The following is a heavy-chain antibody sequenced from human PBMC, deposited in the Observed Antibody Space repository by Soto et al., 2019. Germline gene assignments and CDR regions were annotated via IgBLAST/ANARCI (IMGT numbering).Heavy chain of an antibody. CDR3: ARERNYYGSGSYPTNAFDI. J-gene: IGHJ3*02. CDR1: GGSFSGYY. V-gene: IGHV4-34*01. Sequence: PSETLSLTCAVYGGSFSGYYWSWIRQPPGKGLEWIGEINHSGSTNYNPSLKSRVTISVDTSKNQFSLKLSSVTAADTAVYYCARERNYYGSGSYPTNAFDIWGQGTMVT. D-gene: IGHD3-10*01. CDR2: INHSGST.